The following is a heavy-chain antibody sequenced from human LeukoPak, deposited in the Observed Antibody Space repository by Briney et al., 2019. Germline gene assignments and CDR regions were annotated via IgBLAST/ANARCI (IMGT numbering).Heavy chain of an antibody. J-gene: IGHJ4*02. CDR2: INPNSGGT. Sequence: ASVKVSCKASGYTFTGYYMHWVRQAPGQGLEWMGWINPNSGGTNYAQKFQGRVTMTRNTSISTAYMELSSLRSEDTAVYYCARGASGGRGLDYWGQGTLVTVSS. CDR3: ARGASGGRGLDY. CDR1: GYTFTGYY. V-gene: IGHV1-2*02. D-gene: IGHD4-23*01.